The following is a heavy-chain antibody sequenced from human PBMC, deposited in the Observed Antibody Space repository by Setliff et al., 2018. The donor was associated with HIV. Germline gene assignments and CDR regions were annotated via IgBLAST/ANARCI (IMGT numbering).Heavy chain of an antibody. CDR2: IIHSGSI. J-gene: IGHJ6*03. CDR3: ARGFGAPYLFSGYMDV. V-gene: IGHV4-34*01. Sequence: SETLSLTCAVYGGSFNDYYWSWIRQPPGKGLEWIGEIIHSGSINYNPSLKSRVTISVDKAKNQFSLKLTTVTAADTAVYFCARGFGAPYLFSGYMDVWGKGTTVTVSS. CDR1: GGSFNDYY. D-gene: IGHD1-26*01.